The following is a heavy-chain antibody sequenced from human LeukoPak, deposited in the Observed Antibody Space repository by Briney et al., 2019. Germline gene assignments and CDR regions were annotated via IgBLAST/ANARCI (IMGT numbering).Heavy chain of an antibody. CDR3: ARALSGGSFDR. J-gene: IGHJ5*02. Sequence: SETLSLTCTVSGGSISSYYWSWLRQPAGKGLEWIGRIYTSGSTNYNTPLKRRATISVDASKNQISLKLSSVTAADAAVYDCARALSGGSFDRWGQGTLVTVSS. CDR2: IYTSGST. D-gene: IGHD4-23*01. CDR1: GGSISSYY. V-gene: IGHV4-4*07.